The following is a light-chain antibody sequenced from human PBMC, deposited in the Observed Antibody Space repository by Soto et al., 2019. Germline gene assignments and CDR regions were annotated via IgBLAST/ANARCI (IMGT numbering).Light chain of an antibody. J-gene: IGLJ1*01. V-gene: IGLV1-44*01. Sequence: QSVLTQPPSASGTPGQRVTISCSGSSSNIESNTVTWYQQLPGTAPKLVIYSNDHRPSGVPHRFSGSTSGTSASLAIRGLQYEDEGDYYCAAWDDRLNGYVFGGGTKLTVL. CDR2: SND. CDR3: AAWDDRLNGYV. CDR1: SSNIESNT.